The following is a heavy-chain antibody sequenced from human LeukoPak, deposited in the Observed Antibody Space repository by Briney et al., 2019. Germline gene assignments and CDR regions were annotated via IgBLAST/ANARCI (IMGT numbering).Heavy chain of an antibody. D-gene: IGHD6-13*01. Sequence: SETLSLTCAVYGGSFSGYYWSWIRQPPGKGLEWIGEINHSGSTNYNPSLKSRVTISVDTSKNQFSLKLSSVTAADTAVYYCAREGWGSSWYAAVLDYWGQGILVTVSS. V-gene: IGHV4-34*01. J-gene: IGHJ4*02. CDR1: GGSFSGYY. CDR2: INHSGST. CDR3: AREGWGSSWYAAVLDY.